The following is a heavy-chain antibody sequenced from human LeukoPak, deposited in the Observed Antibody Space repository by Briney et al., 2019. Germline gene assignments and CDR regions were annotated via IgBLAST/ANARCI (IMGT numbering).Heavy chain of an antibody. CDR1: GFTFSSYA. V-gene: IGHV3-30*04. Sequence: GGSLRLSCAASGFTFSSYAMHWVRQAPGKGLEWVAVISYDGSNKYYADSVKGRFTISRDNAKNSLYLQMNSLRAEDTAVYYCARTTYGSGSYHRTYYYYYMDVWGKGTTVTISS. J-gene: IGHJ6*03. CDR2: ISYDGSNK. CDR3: ARTTYGSGSYHRTYYYYYMDV. D-gene: IGHD3-10*01.